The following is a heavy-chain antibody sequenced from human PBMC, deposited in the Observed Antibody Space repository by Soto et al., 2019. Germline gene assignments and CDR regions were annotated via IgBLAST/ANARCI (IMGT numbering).Heavy chain of an antibody. CDR1: GFTFSGDW. J-gene: IGHJ4*02. Sequence: HPGGSLRLSCAASGFTFSGDWMHWVRQGAGKGLVWVSRINMDGSSTNYADSVKGRFTISRDNAKNTLYLQMNSLRVDDTAAYFCARGPRGLYHHDYWGQGALVTVSS. D-gene: IGHD2-2*01. CDR2: INMDGSST. V-gene: IGHV3-74*01. CDR3: ARGPRGLYHHDY.